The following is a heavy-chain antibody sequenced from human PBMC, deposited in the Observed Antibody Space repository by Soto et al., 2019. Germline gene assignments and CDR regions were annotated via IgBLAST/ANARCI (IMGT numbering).Heavy chain of an antibody. CDR2: IYYSGST. V-gene: IGHV4-30-4*01. CDR1: GGSISSGDYY. J-gene: IGHJ4*02. Sequence: SETLSLTCTVSGGSISSGDYYWSWIRQPPGKGLEWIGYIYYSGSTYYNPSLKSRVTISVDTSKNQFSLKLSSVTAADTAVYYCDRCYDSSGYGYYFDYWGQGTLVTVS. CDR3: DRCYDSSGYGYYFDY. D-gene: IGHD3-22*01.